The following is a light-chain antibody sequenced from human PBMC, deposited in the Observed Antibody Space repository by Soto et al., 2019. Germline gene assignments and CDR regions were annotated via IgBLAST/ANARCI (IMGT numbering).Light chain of an antibody. CDR2: AAS. V-gene: IGKV1-8*01. Sequence: AIRSTQSPSSFSASTGASATITGRASPGISSYLAWYQQKPGKAPKLLLYAASTLQSGVPSRFSGSGSGTDFTLTTSCLQPQDFATYYCQQYCSYPPITFGQGTKLEIK. CDR3: QQYCSYPPIT. CDR1: PGISSY. J-gene: IGKJ5*01.